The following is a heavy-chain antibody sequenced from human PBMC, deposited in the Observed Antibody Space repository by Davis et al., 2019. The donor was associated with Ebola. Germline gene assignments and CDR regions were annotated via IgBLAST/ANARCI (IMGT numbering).Heavy chain of an antibody. CDR2: ISGSGGST. Sequence: GESLKISCAASGFTFSSYSMNWVRQAPGKGLEWVSAISGSGGSTYYADSVKGRFTISRDNSKNTLYLQMNSLRAEDTAVYYCAKAKTTVTTYGDYWGQGTLVTVSS. V-gene: IGHV3-23*01. CDR3: AKAKTTVTTYGDY. J-gene: IGHJ4*02. D-gene: IGHD4-17*01. CDR1: GFTFSSYS.